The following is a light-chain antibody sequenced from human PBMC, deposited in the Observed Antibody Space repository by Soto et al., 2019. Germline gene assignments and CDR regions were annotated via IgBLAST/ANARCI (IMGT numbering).Light chain of an antibody. CDR1: SSDVGSSNL. V-gene: IGLV2-23*01. Sequence: QSALTQPASVSGSPGQSITISCTGTSSDVGSSNLVSWYQQHPGKAPKLIIYEGSRRPSGVSGRFSGSKSGNTASLTISGLQAEDEADYYCCSFAHTTTFYVFGTATKVTVL. J-gene: IGLJ1*01. CDR3: CSFAHTTTFYV. CDR2: EGS.